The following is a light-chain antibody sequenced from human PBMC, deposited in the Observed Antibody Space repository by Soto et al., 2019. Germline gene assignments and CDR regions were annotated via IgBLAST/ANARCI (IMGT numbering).Light chain of an antibody. CDR3: QQYSNSPRT. J-gene: IGKJ1*01. CDR2: GAS. Sequence: IVLTQSPGTLSLSPGERATLSCRASQSVNDNYLAWFQQKPGQAPRLLIYGASTRATGIPDRFSGSGSGTDFTLTIGRLEPEDFAVYYCQQYSNSPRTFGQGTKVEIK. V-gene: IGKV3-20*01. CDR1: QSVNDNY.